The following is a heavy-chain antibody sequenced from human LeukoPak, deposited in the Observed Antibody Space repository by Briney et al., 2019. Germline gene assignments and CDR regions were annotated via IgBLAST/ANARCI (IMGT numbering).Heavy chain of an antibody. CDR3: AKDIFGSGSYGAFDM. Sequence: GGSLRLSCAASGFTFDDCAMHWVRQAPGKGLEWVSGISWNTGNIGYADSVKGRFTISRDNAKNSLYLQMNSLRTEDTALYYCAKDIFGSGSYGAFDMWGQGTMVTVSS. J-gene: IGHJ3*02. V-gene: IGHV3-9*01. CDR1: GFTFDDCA. D-gene: IGHD3-10*01. CDR2: ISWNTGNI.